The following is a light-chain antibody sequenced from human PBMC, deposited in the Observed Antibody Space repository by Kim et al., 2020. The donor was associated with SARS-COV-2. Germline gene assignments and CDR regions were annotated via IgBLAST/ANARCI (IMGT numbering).Light chain of an antibody. CDR2: KAS. Sequence: GDRVTITCRASQSISISLAWDQQKPGQAPKLLLHKASSVQSGVPSRFSGSGSGTEFTLTIRCLQPDDFATYYCQQYRSYTTFGQGTKVDIK. CDR1: QSISIS. V-gene: IGKV1-5*03. CDR3: QQYRSYTT. J-gene: IGKJ1*01.